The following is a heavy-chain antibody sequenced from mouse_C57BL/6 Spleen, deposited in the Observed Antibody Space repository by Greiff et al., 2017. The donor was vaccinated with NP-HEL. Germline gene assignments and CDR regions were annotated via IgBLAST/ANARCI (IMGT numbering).Heavy chain of an antibody. D-gene: IGHD3-2*02. V-gene: IGHV1-63*01. Sequence: QVHVKQSGAELVRPGTSVKMSCKASGYTFTNYWIGWAKQRPGHGLEWIGDIYPGGGYTNYNEKFKGKATLTADKSSSTAYMQFSSLTSEDSAIYYCARHSSGYGGFAYWGQGTLVTVSA. CDR3: ARHSSGYGGFAY. CDR1: GYTFTNYW. CDR2: IYPGGGYT. J-gene: IGHJ3*01.